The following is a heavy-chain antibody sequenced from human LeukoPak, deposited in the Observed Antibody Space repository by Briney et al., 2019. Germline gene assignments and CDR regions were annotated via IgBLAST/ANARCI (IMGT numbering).Heavy chain of an antibody. CDR2: ISWNSGSI. Sequence: GGSLRLSCAGSGFTFDEHAMHWVRQAPGKGLEWVSVISWNSGSIAYADSVKGRFTISRDNAKNLLFLQMSSLRAADTALYYCVKGHCSSSSCFPNYYYYMDVWGTGTTVNVSS. D-gene: IGHD2-15*01. J-gene: IGHJ6*03. V-gene: IGHV3-9*01. CDR1: GFTFDEHA. CDR3: VKGHCSSSSCFPNYYYYMDV.